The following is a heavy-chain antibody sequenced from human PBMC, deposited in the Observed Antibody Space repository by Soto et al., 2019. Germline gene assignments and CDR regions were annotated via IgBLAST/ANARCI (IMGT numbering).Heavy chain of an antibody. CDR2: INQGGST. CDR3: APVRNFDKLFSL. CDR1: GGSFSNYY. D-gene: IGHD3-9*01. V-gene: IGHV4-34*01. Sequence: TSETLSLTCAVYGGSFSNYYWSWIRQPPGKGLEWIGEINQGGSTTYNPSLKSRVTMSLDTSKDQYFLKLNSVTAADTAVYYCAPVRNFDKLFSLWGQGTPVTVSS. J-gene: IGHJ4*02.